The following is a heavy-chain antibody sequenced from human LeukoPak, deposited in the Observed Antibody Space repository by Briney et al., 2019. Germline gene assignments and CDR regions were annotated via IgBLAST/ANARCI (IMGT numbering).Heavy chain of an antibody. CDR3: AREVIVVVPAATPPYYYYYMDV. CDR2: INPNSGGT. J-gene: IGHJ6*03. D-gene: IGHD2-2*01. Sequence: ASVKVSCKASGYTFTGYYMHWVRQAPGQGLEWMGWINPNSGGTNYVQKFQGRVTMTRDTSISTAYMELSRLRSDDTAVYYCAREVIVVVPAATPPYYYYYMDVWGKGTTVTVSS. V-gene: IGHV1-2*02. CDR1: GYTFTGYY.